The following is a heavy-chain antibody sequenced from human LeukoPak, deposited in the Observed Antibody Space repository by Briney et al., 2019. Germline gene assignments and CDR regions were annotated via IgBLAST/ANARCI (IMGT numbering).Heavy chain of an antibody. D-gene: IGHD6-13*01. V-gene: IGHV3-23*01. CDR1: GFTFSSYA. CDR2: ISGSGGST. Sequence: GGSLRLSCAPSGFTFSSYAMSWVRQAPGKGLEWVSAISGSGGSTYYADSVKGRFTISRDNSKNTLYLQMNSLRAEDTAVYYCAKPGQAGIAAAGTRGENWFDPWGQGTLVTVSS. CDR3: AKPGQAGIAAAGTRGENWFDP. J-gene: IGHJ5*02.